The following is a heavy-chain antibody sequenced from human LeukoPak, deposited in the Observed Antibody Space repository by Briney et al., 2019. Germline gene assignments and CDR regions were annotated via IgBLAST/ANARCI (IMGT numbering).Heavy chain of an antibody. CDR2: ISSSSSYI. CDR3: ARERTGYSSSWSHYYYYGMDV. Sequence: PGASLRLSCAASGFTFSSYAMSWVRQAPGKGLEWVSAISSSSSYIYYADSVKGRFTISRDSAKNSLYLQMNSLRAEDTAVYYCARERTGYSSSWSHYYYYGMDVWGQGTTVTVSS. CDR1: GFTFSSYA. V-gene: IGHV3-21*01. J-gene: IGHJ6*02. D-gene: IGHD6-13*01.